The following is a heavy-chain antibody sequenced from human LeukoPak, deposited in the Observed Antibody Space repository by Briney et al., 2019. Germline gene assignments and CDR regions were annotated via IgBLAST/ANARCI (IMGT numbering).Heavy chain of an antibody. Sequence: GGSLRLSCAASRFSFSSYAMSWVRQAPGKGLEWVASISDSGGTTYYLDSVRGRFTISRDNSKNTLYLQMNSLRAEDTAIYSCARYIRGSGYYGWFDPWGQGTLVTVSS. D-gene: IGHD3-10*01. V-gene: IGHV3-23*01. CDR2: ISDSGGTT. J-gene: IGHJ5*02. CDR1: RFSFSSYA. CDR3: ARYIRGSGYYGWFDP.